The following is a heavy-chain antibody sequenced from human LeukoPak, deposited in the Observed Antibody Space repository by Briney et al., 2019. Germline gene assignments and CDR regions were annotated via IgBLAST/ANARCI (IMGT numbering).Heavy chain of an antibody. V-gene: IGHV4-4*07. D-gene: IGHD5-12*01. J-gene: IGHJ3*02. CDR3: ARDRRGYVGYEGDPFDI. CDR2: IYPTGST. CDR1: GGSISSYY. Sequence: SETLSLTCTVSGGSISSYYWSWIRQPAGKGLEWLGRIYPTGSTNYNPSLESRLTMSVDTPKNQFSLKLSSVTAADTALYYCARDRRGYVGYEGDPFDIWGQGTMVTVSS.